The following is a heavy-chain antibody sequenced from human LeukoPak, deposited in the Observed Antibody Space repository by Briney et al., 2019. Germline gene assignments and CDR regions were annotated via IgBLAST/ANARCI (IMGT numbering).Heavy chain of an antibody. J-gene: IGHJ4*02. Sequence: PGGSQRLSCAASGFTFSSYWMSWVRQAPGKGLEWVANIKQDGSEKYYVDSVKGRFTISRDNAKNSLYLQMNSLRAEDTAVYYCARVIYYYDSSGPYYFDYWGQGTLVTVSS. CDR3: ARVIYYYDSSGPYYFDY. CDR1: GFTFSSYW. D-gene: IGHD3-22*01. CDR2: IKQDGSEK. V-gene: IGHV3-7*01.